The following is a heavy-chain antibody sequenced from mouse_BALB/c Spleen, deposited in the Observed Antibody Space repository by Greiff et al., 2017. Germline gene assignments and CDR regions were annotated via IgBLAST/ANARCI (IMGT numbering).Heavy chain of an antibody. V-gene: IGHV1S135*01. CDR2: IDPYNGGT. Sequence: EVKLMESGPELVKPGASVKVSCKASGYAFTSYNMYWVKQSHGKSLEWIGYIDPYNGGTSYNQKFKGKATLTVDKSSSTAYMHLNSLTSEDSAVYYCARKGDYGNYAYAMDYWGQGTSVTVSS. J-gene: IGHJ4*01. CDR1: GYAFTSYN. D-gene: IGHD2-1*01. CDR3: ARKGDYGNYAYAMDY.